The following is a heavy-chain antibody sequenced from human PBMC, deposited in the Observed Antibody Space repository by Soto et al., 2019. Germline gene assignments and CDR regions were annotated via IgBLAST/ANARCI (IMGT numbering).Heavy chain of an antibody. CDR2: IYTSGST. D-gene: IGHD3-22*01. V-gene: IGHV4-4*07. CDR3: STRAYDTNGYYRFDP. J-gene: IGHJ5*01. CDR1: GGSISSYY. Sequence: PSETLSLTCTVSGGSISSYYWSWIRQPAGKGLEWIGRIYTSGSTNYNPSLKSRVTMSVDTSKNQFSLKLSSVTAADTAMYYCSTRAYDTNGYYRFDPWGQGTLVTVSS.